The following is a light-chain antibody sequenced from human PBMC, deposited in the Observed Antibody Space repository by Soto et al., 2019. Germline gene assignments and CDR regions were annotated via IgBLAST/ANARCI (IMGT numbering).Light chain of an antibody. Sequence: QSALTQPASVSGSPGQSITISCTGTSSDVGGYNYVSWYQQHPGKVPKLMIYDVSNRPSGVSNRFSGSKSGNTASLTISGLQAEDEADYYCSSYTSSSSDWVFGGGTKLTVL. J-gene: IGLJ3*02. V-gene: IGLV2-14*01. CDR2: DVS. CDR1: SSDVGGYNY. CDR3: SSYTSSSSDWV.